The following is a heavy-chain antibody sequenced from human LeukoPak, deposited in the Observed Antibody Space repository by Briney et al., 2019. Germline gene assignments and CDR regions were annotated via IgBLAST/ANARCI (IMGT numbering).Heavy chain of an antibody. J-gene: IGHJ6*03. CDR1: GFTFSSYG. Sequence: PGGSLRLSCAASGFTFSSYGMHWVRQAPGKGLEWVAFIRYDGSNKYYADSVKGRFTISRDNPKNTLYLQMNSLRGEDTAVYYCAKDPQLIRAYYMDVWGKGTTVTVSS. CDR3: AKDPQLIRAYYMDV. CDR2: IRYDGSNK. V-gene: IGHV3-30*02. D-gene: IGHD5-24*01.